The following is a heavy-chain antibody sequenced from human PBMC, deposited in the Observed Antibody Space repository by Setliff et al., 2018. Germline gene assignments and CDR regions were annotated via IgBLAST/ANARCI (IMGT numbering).Heavy chain of an antibody. Sequence: SETLSLTCGVSGYSIRSGYYWSWIRQPPGKGLEWIGSICHSGSTHYNPSLKSRVTISVDTSKNEFSLKVSSVTAADTAVYYCARQAHDLKGGTTLFYWFDPWGQGTLVTVSS. V-gene: IGHV4-38-2*01. CDR2: ICHSGST. CDR1: GYSIRSGYY. J-gene: IGHJ5*02. D-gene: IGHD1-26*01. CDR3: ARQAHDLKGGTTLFYWFDP.